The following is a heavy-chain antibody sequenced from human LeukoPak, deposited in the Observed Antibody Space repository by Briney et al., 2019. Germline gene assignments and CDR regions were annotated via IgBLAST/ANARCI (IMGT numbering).Heavy chain of an antibody. Sequence: GGSLRLSCAASGFTFSSYAMSWVRQAPGKGLEWVSAISGSGGSTYYADSVKGRFTISRDNSRNTLSLQMNSLRAEDTAIYYCAKDVMRCSGGCIWGQGTLVTVSS. V-gene: IGHV3-23*01. CDR3: AKDVMRCSGGCI. CDR1: GFTFSSYA. CDR2: ISGSGGST. D-gene: IGHD2-15*01. J-gene: IGHJ4*02.